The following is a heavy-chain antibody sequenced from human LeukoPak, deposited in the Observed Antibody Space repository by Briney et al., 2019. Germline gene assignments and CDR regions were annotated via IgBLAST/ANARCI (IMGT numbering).Heavy chain of an antibody. D-gene: IGHD3-9*01. CDR2: ISGSGGST. CDR1: GLTFSSYS. Sequence: PGGSLRLSCAVSGLTFSSYSMNWVRQAPGKGLEWVSAISGSGGSTYYADSVKGRFTISRDNSKNTLYLQMNSLRAEDTAVYYCAKDHPYYDILTGYYTGFDYWGQGTLVTVSP. J-gene: IGHJ4*02. V-gene: IGHV3-23*01. CDR3: AKDHPYYDILTGYYTGFDY.